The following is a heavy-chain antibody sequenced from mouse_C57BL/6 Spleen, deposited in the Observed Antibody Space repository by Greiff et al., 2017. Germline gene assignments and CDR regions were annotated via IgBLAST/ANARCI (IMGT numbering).Heavy chain of an antibody. Sequence: EVQLQQSGPVLVKPGASVKMSCKASGYTFTDYYMNWVKQSHGKSLEWIGVINPYNGGTSYNQKFKGKATLTVDKSSSTAYMELNSLTSEDSAVYYCATNYDYDEEDAMDYWGQGTSVTVSS. CDR3: ATNYDYDEEDAMDY. V-gene: IGHV1-19*01. CDR2: INPYNGGT. D-gene: IGHD2-4*01. J-gene: IGHJ4*01. CDR1: GYTFTDYY.